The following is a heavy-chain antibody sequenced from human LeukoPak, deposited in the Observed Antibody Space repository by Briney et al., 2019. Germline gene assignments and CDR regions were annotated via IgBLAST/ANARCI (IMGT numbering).Heavy chain of an antibody. V-gene: IGHV4-30-4*01. D-gene: IGHD3-10*01. CDR2: ISYSGSA. Sequence: SETLSLTCTVSGGSISSGDYYWSWIRQPPGKGLEWIGYISYSGSAYYNPSLKSRVTISVHTSTNQFSLRLSSVTAADTAVYYCARDRFGEYYLDYWGQGTLVTVSS. CDR1: GGSISSGDYY. J-gene: IGHJ4*02. CDR3: ARDRFGEYYLDY.